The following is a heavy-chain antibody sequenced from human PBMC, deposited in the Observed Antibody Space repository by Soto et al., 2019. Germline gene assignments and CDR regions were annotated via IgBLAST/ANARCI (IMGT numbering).Heavy chain of an antibody. Sequence: QITLKESGPTLVKPTQTLTLTCTFSGFSLSTSGVGVGWIRQPPGKALEWLALIYWDDDKRYSPSLKSRLTITKYTSKNQVVLTMTNMDPVDTATYYCAHSPKLWFGEYYFDYWGQGTLVTVSS. CDR3: AHSPKLWFGEYYFDY. V-gene: IGHV2-5*02. J-gene: IGHJ4*02. CDR2: IYWDDDK. CDR1: GFSLSTSGVG. D-gene: IGHD3-10*01.